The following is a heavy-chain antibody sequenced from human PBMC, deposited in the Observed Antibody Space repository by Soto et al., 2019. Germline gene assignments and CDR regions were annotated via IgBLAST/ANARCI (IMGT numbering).Heavy chain of an antibody. CDR2: IYYSGST. Sequence: SETLSLTCTVSGGSISSGGYSWSWIRQPPGKGLEWIGYIYYSGSTYYNPSLKSRVTISVDRSKNQFSLKLTSVTAADTAVYYYCRGLTVEKYIINWLDPWGQGTQGTVSS. J-gene: IGHJ5*01. V-gene: IGHV4-30-2*01. CDR3: CRGLTVEKYIINWLDP. D-gene: IGHD4-17*01. CDR1: GGSISSGGYS.